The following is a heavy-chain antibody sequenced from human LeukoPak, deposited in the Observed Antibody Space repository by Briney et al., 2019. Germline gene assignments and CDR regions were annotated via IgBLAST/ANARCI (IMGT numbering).Heavy chain of an antibody. V-gene: IGHV3-21*01. J-gene: IGHJ4*02. CDR1: GFTFSGYN. D-gene: IGHD6-13*01. Sequence: GGSLRLSCAASGFTFSGYNMNWVRQAPGKGLEWVSYISSSSSYIYHADSVKGRFTISRDNAKNSLYLQMNSLRPEDTAVYYCARAHPKAAGGMRPVDYWGQGTLVTVSA. CDR2: ISSSSSYI. CDR3: ARAHPKAAGGMRPVDY.